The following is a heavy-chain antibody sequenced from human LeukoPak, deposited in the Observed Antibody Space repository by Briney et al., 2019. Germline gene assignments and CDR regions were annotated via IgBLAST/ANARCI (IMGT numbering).Heavy chain of an antibody. V-gene: IGHV3-23*01. CDR2: ISGSGGST. CDR1: GFTFSSYW. D-gene: IGHD3-3*01. Sequence: GGSLRLSCAASGFTFSSYWMSWVRQAPGKGLEWVSAISGSGGSTYYADSVKGRFTISRDNSKNTLYLQMNSLRAEDTAVYYCAKDPPRITIFGVGLFDYWGQGALVTVSS. CDR3: AKDPPRITIFGVGLFDY. J-gene: IGHJ4*02.